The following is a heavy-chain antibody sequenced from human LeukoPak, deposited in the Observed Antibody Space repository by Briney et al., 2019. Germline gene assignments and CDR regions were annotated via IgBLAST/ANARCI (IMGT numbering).Heavy chain of an antibody. J-gene: IGHJ4*02. V-gene: IGHV4-31*03. D-gene: IGHD3-10*01. CDR3: ARERDGEAFDY. CDR1: GGSISSGGYY. Sequence: PSETLSLTCTVSGGSISSGGYYWSWIRQHPGKGLEWIGYIYYSGSTYYNPSLKSRVTISVDTSKNQFSLKLSSVTAADTAVYYCARERDGEAFDYWGQGTLVTVSS. CDR2: IYYSGST.